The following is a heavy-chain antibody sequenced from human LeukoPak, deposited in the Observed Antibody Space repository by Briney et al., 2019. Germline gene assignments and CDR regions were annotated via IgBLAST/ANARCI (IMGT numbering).Heavy chain of an antibody. D-gene: IGHD3-22*01. J-gene: IGHJ4*02. CDR2: MYYRGST. V-gene: IGHV4-30-4*01. CDR3: ARALDYYYSSGERAYYFDY. Sequence: SATLSLTCTVSGGSISSGDYYWSWIRQPPGKGLEWYGNMYYRGSTYYNPSLKNRVTISVDASKNHFSLKLSSVPAADTAVYYWARALDYYYSSGERAYYFDYWGQGTLVTVSS. CDR1: GGSISSGDYY.